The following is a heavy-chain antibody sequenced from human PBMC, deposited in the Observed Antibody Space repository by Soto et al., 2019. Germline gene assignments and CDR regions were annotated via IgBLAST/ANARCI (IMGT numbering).Heavy chain of an antibody. CDR2: ISYDGSNK. CDR1: GFTFSSYA. Sequence: QVQLVESGGGVVQPGRSLRLSCAASGFTFSSYALHWVRQAPGKGLEWVALISYDGSNKYYADSVKGRFTISRDNSKNTLYLQMKSLRAEDTAVYYCARDKSDLRFLEWSYYFAYWGQGTLVTVSS. V-gene: IGHV3-30-3*01. J-gene: IGHJ4*02. CDR3: ARDKSDLRFLEWSYYFAY. D-gene: IGHD3-3*01.